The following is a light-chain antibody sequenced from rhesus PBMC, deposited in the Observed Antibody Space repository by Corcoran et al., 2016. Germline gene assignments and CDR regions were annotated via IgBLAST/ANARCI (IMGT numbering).Light chain of an antibody. CDR2: GAS. CDR1: QSVSSS. Sequence: EIVMTQSPATLSLSPGERATLSCRASQSVSSSLAWSQQQPGQAPRLLIYGASSRATGIPDRVSGSGSGTDFTLTISSLEPEDVAVYYCLQHSNWSLTFGGGTKVELK. CDR3: LQHSNWSLT. J-gene: IGKJ4*01. V-gene: IGKV3-24*01.